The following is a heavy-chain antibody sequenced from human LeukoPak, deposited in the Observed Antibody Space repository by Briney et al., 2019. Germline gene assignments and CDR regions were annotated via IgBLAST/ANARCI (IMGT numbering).Heavy chain of an antibody. V-gene: IGHV3-23*01. CDR3: AKFCSGGSCYSYFQH. CDR1: GFTFSSYA. CDR2: ISGSGGST. Sequence: GGSLRLSCAASGFTFSSYAVSWVRQAPGKGLEWVSAISGSGGSTYYADSVKGRFTISRDNSKNTLYLQMNSLRAEDTAVYYCAKFCSGGSCYSYFQHWGQGTLVTVSS. J-gene: IGHJ1*01. D-gene: IGHD2-15*01.